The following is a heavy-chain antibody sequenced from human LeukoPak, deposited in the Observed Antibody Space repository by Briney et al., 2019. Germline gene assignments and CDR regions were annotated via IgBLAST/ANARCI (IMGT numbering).Heavy chain of an antibody. J-gene: IGHJ4*02. CDR3: AREKFLAKSRGLDY. CDR1: GFTFSNYN. V-gene: IGHV3-21*01. D-gene: IGHD3-10*01. Sequence: GGSLRLSCAASGFTFSNYNMNWVRQAPGKAMEWVSSITSSGTYIFYADSVKGRFTISRDNAKNSLYLQMNSLRAEDTAVYYCAREKFLAKSRGLDYWGQGTLVTVSS. CDR2: ITSSGTYI.